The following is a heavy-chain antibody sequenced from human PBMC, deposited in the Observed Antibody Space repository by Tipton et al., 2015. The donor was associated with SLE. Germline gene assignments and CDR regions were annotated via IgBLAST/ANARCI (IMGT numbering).Heavy chain of an antibody. J-gene: IGHJ6*03. Sequence: QSGAEVKKPGASVKVSCKASGYTFTSYDINWVRQATGQGLEWMGWMNPKSGNTVYAQKFQGRVTMTRNTSISTAYMELSSLRSEDTAVYYCARGSGELGGLYYYSYYMGVWGKGTTVTVSS. CDR3: ARGSGELGGLYYYSYYMGV. D-gene: IGHD3-10*01. CDR2: MNPKSGNT. V-gene: IGHV1-8*01. CDR1: GYTFTSYD.